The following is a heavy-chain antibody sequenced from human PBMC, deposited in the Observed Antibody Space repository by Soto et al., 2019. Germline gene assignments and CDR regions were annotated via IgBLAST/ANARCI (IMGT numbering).Heavy chain of an antibody. D-gene: IGHD2-15*01. Sequence: PVGSLRLSCAASGFTLSSYAMHWVRQAPGKGLEWVAVISYDGSNKYYADSVKGRFTISRDNSKNTLYLQMNSLRAEDTAVYYWARDLYCRGVSSYSVPWGFDSWGQETLVTVSS. CDR1: GFTLSSYA. J-gene: IGHJ4*02. CDR3: ARDLYCRGVSSYSVPWGFDS. V-gene: IGHV3-30-3*01. CDR2: ISYDGSNK.